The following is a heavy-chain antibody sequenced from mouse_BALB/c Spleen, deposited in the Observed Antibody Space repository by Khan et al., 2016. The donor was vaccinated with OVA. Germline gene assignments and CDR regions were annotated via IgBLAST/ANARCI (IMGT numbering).Heavy chain of an antibody. V-gene: IGHV1-77*01. Sequence: QVQLQQSGPVLVKPGDSVKMSCKASGYTFTDYIINWVRQRTGQGLEWIGQIYPGSGSTYYNEKFKGKATLTADKSSNTAYMQLRSLTSEDSAVYFCARSGYGSLGYWGQGTTLTVSS. D-gene: IGHD1-1*01. CDR2: IYPGSGST. CDR3: ARSGYGSLGY. CDR1: GYTFTDYI. J-gene: IGHJ2*01.